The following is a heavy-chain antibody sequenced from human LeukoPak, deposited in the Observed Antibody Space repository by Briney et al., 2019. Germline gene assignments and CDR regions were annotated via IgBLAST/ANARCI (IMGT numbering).Heavy chain of an antibody. CDR3: ARDGEKDIVLIYDAFDI. CDR1: ELTVSSNY. Sequence: PGGSLRLSCAASELTVSSNYMSWVRQAPGKGLEWVSVIYSGGSTYYADSVKGRFTISRDNSKNTLYLQMNSLRAEDTAVYYCARDGEKDIVLIYDAFDIWGQGTMVTVSS. J-gene: IGHJ3*02. CDR2: IYSGGST. D-gene: IGHD2-8*01. V-gene: IGHV3-53*01.